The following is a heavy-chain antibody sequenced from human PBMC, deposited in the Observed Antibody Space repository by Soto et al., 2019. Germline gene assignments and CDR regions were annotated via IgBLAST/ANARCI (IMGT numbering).Heavy chain of an antibody. CDR2: IRAYNGNT. J-gene: IGHJ3*01. Sequence: QVQLVQSGAEVKKPGASVKVSCKASSYTFTSFGIIWARQAPDQGLEWMGWIRAYNGNTNYAQRVQGRVTMSTDTSTNNTYREQRKLRPDDTGVYNFARGAYDSSTDALDFWGEGTKVNVSS. V-gene: IGHV1-18*01. CDR1: SYTFTSFG. D-gene: IGHD3-22*01. CDR3: ARGAYDSSTDALDF.